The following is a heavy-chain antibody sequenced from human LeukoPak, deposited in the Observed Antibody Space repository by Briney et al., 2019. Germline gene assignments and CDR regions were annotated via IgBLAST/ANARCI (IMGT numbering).Heavy chain of an antibody. CDR3: ARGVVAALVY. J-gene: IGHJ4*02. V-gene: IGHV4-59*01. Sequence: SETLSLTCTVSGGSISSYYWRWIRQPPGKGPEWIGYIYYSGSTNYNPSLKSRVTISVDTSKNQFSLKLSSVTAADTAVYYCARGVVAALVYWGQGTLVTVSS. D-gene: IGHD2-15*01. CDR2: IYYSGST. CDR1: GGSISSYY.